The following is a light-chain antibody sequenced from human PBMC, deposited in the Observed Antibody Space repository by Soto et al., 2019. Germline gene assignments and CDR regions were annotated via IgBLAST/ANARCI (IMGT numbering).Light chain of an antibody. CDR3: LQAKSFPRT. V-gene: IGKV1-12*01. CDR2: GAS. Sequence: DIQMTPSPSSLSASVVDKVTITCRASQDVSIWLAWFQQKPGEAPKLLIYGASSLQSGVPSRFSGTGSGTDFTLTINSLQPEDFATYYCLQAKSFPRTFGGGTKVDIK. J-gene: IGKJ4*01. CDR1: QDVSIW.